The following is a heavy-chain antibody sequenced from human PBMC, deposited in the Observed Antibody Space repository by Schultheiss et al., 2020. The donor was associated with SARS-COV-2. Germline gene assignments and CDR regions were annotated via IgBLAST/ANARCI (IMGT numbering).Heavy chain of an antibody. J-gene: IGHJ5*02. CDR1: GGSISSYY. D-gene: IGHD3-22*01. V-gene: IGHV4-4*07. Sequence: SQTLSLTCTVSGGSISSYYWSWIRQPAGKGLEWIGRIYYSGSTNYNPSLKSRVTISVDTSKNQFSLKLSSVTAADTAVYYCARDSSVRFDPWGQGTLVTVSS. CDR2: IYYSGST. CDR3: ARDSSVRFDP.